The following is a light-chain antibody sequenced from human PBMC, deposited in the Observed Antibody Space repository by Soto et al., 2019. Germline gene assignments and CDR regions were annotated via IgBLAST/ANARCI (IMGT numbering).Light chain of an antibody. V-gene: IGKV3D-15*01. CDR1: QSVNSY. CDR2: GAS. Sequence: ETVMTQSPATLSVSPGERATLSCRAGQSVNSYLAWYQQKPGQAPRLLIRGASARATGIPARFSGSGSGTEFTLIISSLQTADFAVYYCQQYNQWPLTFGGGTKVET. CDR3: QQYNQWPLT. J-gene: IGKJ4*01.